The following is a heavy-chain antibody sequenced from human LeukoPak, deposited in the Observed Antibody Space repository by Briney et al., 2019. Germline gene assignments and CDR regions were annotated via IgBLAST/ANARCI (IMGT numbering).Heavy chain of an antibody. D-gene: IGHD6-13*01. CDR1: GFTLSSYE. V-gene: IGHV3-48*03. J-gene: IGHJ4*02. CDR2: ISRTGNSI. CDR3: ARGPYSSIWYVDY. Sequence: RGSLRLSCAASGFTLSSYEMNWVRLAPGKGLEWISYISRTGNSIYYADSVKGRFTISRDSAKNSLYLQMNSLRAEDTAVYYCARGPYSSIWYVDYWGQGTLVTVAS.